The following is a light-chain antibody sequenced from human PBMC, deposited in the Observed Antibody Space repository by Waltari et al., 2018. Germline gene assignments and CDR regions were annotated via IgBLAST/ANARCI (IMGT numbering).Light chain of an antibody. CDR2: AAS. CDR3: QQSHSTPQT. Sequence: DIQMTQSPSSLSASVGDRGIITCRASQSIGNYLNWYQQTSGKAPKFLIYAASSLQSVVPSRFSGSGSGTEFTLTITSLQPEDFATYYCQQSHSTPQTFGQGTKLE. V-gene: IGKV1-39*01. CDR1: QSIGNY. J-gene: IGKJ2*01.